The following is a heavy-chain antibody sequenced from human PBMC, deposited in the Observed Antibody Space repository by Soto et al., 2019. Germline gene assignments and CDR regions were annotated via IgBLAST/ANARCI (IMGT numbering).Heavy chain of an antibody. J-gene: IGHJ4*02. CDR3: VAARPLDY. CDR1: GFTFSSYA. V-gene: IGHV3-23*01. CDR2: ISGSGGST. Sequence: LRLSCAASGFTFSSYAMSWVRQAPGKGLEWGSAISGSGGSTYDADSVKRRFTISRDNSKNTLYLQITSLRAEDTAVYYFVAARPLDYCRQGTRVTVAS. D-gene: IGHD6-6*01.